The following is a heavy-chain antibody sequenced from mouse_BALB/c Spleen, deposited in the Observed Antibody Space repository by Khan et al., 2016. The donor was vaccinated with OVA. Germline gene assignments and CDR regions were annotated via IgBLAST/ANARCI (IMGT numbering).Heavy chain of an antibody. CDR1: GYTFTSYW. J-gene: IGHJ3*01. CDR3: TRWGYWFAY. CDR2: IYPGNSDT. V-gene: IGHV1-5*01. Sequence: EVQLQESGTVLARPGASVKMSCKASGYTFTSYWMHWVKQRPGQGLEWIGAIYPGNSDTNYNQKFKGKAKLTAGTSTNTVYMELSSLTNEDSAVYYCTRWGYWFAYWGQGTLVTVSA. D-gene: IGHD3-1*01.